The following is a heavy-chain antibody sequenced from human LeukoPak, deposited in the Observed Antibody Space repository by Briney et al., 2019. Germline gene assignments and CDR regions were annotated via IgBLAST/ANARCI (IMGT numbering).Heavy chain of an antibody. CDR2: ISSSSSTI. Sequence: GGSMRLSCAVSGFTFSSYSMNWVRRAPGKGLEWVSYISSSSSTIYYADSVKGRFTISRDNAKNSLYLQMNSLRAEDTAVYYCARDPSNTYYDYVWGSSDAFDIWGQGTMVTVSS. V-gene: IGHV3-48*01. J-gene: IGHJ3*02. CDR3: ARDPSNTYYDYVWGSSDAFDI. D-gene: IGHD3-16*01. CDR1: GFTFSSYS.